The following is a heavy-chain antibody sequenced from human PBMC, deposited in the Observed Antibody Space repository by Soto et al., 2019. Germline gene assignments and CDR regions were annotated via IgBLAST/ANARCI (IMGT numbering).Heavy chain of an antibody. CDR2: ISGSGGST. CDR1: GFTFSSYA. D-gene: IGHD6-13*01. J-gene: IGHJ4*02. CDR3: AKVRGRSSSWYYFDY. V-gene: IGHV3-23*01. Sequence: PXGSLRLSCAASGFTFSSYAMSWVRQAPGKGLEWVSAISGSGGSTYYADSVKGRFTISRDNSKNTLYLQMNSLRAEDTAVYYCAKVRGRSSSWYYFDYWGQGTLVTVSS.